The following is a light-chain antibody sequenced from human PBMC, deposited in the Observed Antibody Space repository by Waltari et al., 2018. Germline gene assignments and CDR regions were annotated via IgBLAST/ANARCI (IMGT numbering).Light chain of an antibody. Sequence: QSVLTQPASVSGFPGQSITISCTGTSSDVGFYILVFWYQQHPGKTSELVVYEVISRPTGVSNRFSGSKSGNTASLTISGLQAEDEADYYCCSYAGRNIWVFGGGTKLTVL. CDR1: SSDVGFYIL. V-gene: IGLV2-23*02. CDR2: EVI. J-gene: IGLJ3*02. CDR3: CSYAGRNIWV.